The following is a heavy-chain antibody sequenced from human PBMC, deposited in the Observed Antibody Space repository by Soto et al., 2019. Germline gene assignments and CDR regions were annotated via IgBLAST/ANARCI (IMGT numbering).Heavy chain of an antibody. V-gene: IGHV1-3*01. CDR2: INAGNGQT. CDR1: GYTFTSYT. Sequence: QVQLVQSGAEVKKPGASVKVSCKASGYTFTSYTMHWVRQAPGQRLEWMGWINAGNGQTKYSQRFQGRVTITRDTSAGTAYMDLSSLKSEDTAVYYCARYSGSYQDAFDIWGQGTMVTVSS. D-gene: IGHD1-26*01. CDR3: ARYSGSYQDAFDI. J-gene: IGHJ3*02.